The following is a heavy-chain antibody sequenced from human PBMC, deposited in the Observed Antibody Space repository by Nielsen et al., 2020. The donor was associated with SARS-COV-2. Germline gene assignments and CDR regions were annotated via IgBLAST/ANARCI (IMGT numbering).Heavy chain of an antibody. Sequence: WIRQPPGKGLEWVSYISSSGSTIYYADSVKGRFTISRDNAKSSLYLQMNSLRAEDTAIYYCARDPVSSGWPYYYYYGMDVWGQGTTVTVSS. CDR2: ISSSGSTI. D-gene: IGHD6-19*01. J-gene: IGHJ6*02. CDR3: ARDPVSSGWPYYYYYGMDV. V-gene: IGHV3-48*03.